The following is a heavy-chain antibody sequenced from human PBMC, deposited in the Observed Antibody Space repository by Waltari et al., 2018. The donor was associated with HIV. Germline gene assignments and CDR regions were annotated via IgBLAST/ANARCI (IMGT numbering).Heavy chain of an antibody. Sequence: QVQLQASGPGLVKPSETLSLTCTVSGGSITNDYWAWIRQPPGKTLEWIGRIHGSGGSPDYNPSLKTRVTISTDTSKNQFSLILNSVTAADTAVFYCARDPSSFYSDSDRYTEPEPIPSYYFDSWGQGVLVTVSS. V-gene: IGHV4-4*07. CDR2: IHGSGGSP. CDR3: ARDPSSFYSDSDRYTEPEPIPSYYFDS. CDR1: GGSITNDY. D-gene: IGHD3-22*01. J-gene: IGHJ4*02.